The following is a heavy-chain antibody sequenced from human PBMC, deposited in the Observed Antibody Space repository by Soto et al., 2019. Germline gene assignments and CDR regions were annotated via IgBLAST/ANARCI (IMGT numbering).Heavy chain of an antibody. CDR2: INPDNGNT. D-gene: IGHD2-2*01. CDR1: GYTFTRYT. Sequence: ASVKVSCKASGYTFTRYTMNWVRQAPGQRLEWMGWINPDNGNTKYSQKFQGRVTITRDTSASTAYMELSSLRSEDTAVYYCARSRGSRDIVVVPAAKGGRYYYDSSGYLDYWGQGTLVTVSS. CDR3: ARSRGSRDIVVVPAAKGGRYYYDSSGYLDY. J-gene: IGHJ4*02. V-gene: IGHV1-3*01.